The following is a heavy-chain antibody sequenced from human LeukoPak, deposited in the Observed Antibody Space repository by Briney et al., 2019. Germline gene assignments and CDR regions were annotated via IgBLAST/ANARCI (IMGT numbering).Heavy chain of an antibody. CDR2: ISWNSGSI. CDR3: AKDMSQGYSYGYESGFDY. V-gene: IGHV3-9*01. Sequence: GGSLRLSCAASGFTFSSYGMHWVRQAPGKGLEWVSGISWNSGSIGYADSVKGRFTISRDNAKNSLYLQMNSLRAEDTALYYCAKDMSQGYSYGYESGFDYWGQGTLVTVSS. CDR1: GFTFSSYG. J-gene: IGHJ4*02. D-gene: IGHD5-18*01.